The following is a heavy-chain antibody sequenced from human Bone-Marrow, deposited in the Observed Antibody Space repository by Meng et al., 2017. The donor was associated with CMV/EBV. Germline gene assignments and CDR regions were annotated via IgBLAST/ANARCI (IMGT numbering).Heavy chain of an antibody. V-gene: IGHV1-69*04. Sequence: SVKVSCKASGYTFTGYYMHWVRQAPGQGLEWMGRIIPILGIANYAQKFQGRVTITADKSTSTAYMELSSLRSEDTAVYYCARDFPGAAASDYWGQGTLVTVSS. CDR3: ARDFPGAAASDY. CDR2: IIPILGIA. D-gene: IGHD6-13*01. J-gene: IGHJ4*02. CDR1: GYTFTGYY.